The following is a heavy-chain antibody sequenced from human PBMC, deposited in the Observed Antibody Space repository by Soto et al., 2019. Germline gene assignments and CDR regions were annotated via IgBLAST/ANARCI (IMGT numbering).Heavy chain of an antibody. Sequence: GGSLRLSCAASGFTFSSYAMSWVRQAPGKGLEWVSAISGSGGSTYYADSVKGRFTISRDNSKNTLYLQMNSLRAEDTAVYYCAKEIDSGYCSSTSCYRFPRYFDYWGQGTLVTVSS. D-gene: IGHD2-2*02. CDR1: GFTFSSYA. V-gene: IGHV3-23*01. CDR3: AKEIDSGYCSSTSCYRFPRYFDY. J-gene: IGHJ4*02. CDR2: ISGSGGST.